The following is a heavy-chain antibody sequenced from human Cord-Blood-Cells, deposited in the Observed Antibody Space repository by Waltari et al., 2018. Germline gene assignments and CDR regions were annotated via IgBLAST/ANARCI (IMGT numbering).Heavy chain of an antibody. Sequence: EVQLVVTGGGLIQPGGSLRLSCAASGFNLSSNTMSWDRLAPGKGLEWVSVIYSGGSTYYADSGKGRFTISRDNSNNTLYLQMNSLRAEDTAVYYCARGGGLGELHPWYFDLWGRGTLVTVSS. CDR1: GFNLSSNT. V-gene: IGHV3-53*02. CDR3: ARGGGLGELHPWYFDL. D-gene: IGHD1-26*01. CDR2: IYSGGST. J-gene: IGHJ2*01.